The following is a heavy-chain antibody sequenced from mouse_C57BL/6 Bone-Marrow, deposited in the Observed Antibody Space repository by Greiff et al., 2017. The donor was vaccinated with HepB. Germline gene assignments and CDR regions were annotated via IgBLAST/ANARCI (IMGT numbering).Heavy chain of an antibody. J-gene: IGHJ3*01. D-gene: IGHD1-1*01. CDR2: ISSGGSYT. V-gene: IGHV5-6*01. Sequence: EVQWVESGGHLVKPGGSLKLSCAASGFTFSSYGMSWVRQTPDKRLEWVATISSGGSYTYDPDSVKGRFTISRDNAKNTLYLQMSSLKSEDKAMYYCARPLITTEGGFAYWGQGTLVTVSA. CDR3: ARPLITTEGGFAY. CDR1: GFTFSSYG.